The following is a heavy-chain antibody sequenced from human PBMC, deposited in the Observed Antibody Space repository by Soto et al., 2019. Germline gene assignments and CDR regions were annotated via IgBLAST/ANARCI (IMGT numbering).Heavy chain of an antibody. J-gene: IGHJ4*02. V-gene: IGHV3-23*01. CDR2: ISGSGGST. CDR3: AKVEFSGSYGDYFDY. CDR1: GFTFSDYY. Sequence: GGSLRLSCAASGFTFSDYYMSWIRQAPGKGLEWVSAISGSGGSTYYADSVKGRFTISRDNSKNTLYLQMNSLRAEDTAVYYCAKVEFSGSYGDYFDYWGQGTLVTVSS. D-gene: IGHD4-17*01.